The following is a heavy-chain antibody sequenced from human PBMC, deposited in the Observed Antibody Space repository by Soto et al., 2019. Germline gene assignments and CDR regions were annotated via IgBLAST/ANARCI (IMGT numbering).Heavy chain of an antibody. CDR2: IIPIFGTA. V-gene: IGHV1-69*06. CDR1: GGTFSSYA. Sequence: SVKVSCKASGGTFSSYAISWLRQSPGQGLEWMGGIIPIFGTANYAQKFQGRVTITADKSTSTAYMELSSLRSEDTAVYYCARDYDLGYCSGGSCYSGGYYYGMDVWGQGTTVTVSS. CDR3: ARDYDLGYCSGGSCYSGGYYYGMDV. J-gene: IGHJ6*02. D-gene: IGHD2-15*01.